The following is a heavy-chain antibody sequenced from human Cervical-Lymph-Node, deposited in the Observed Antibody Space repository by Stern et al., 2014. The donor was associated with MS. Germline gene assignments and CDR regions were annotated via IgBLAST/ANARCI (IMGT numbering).Heavy chain of an antibody. CDR3: ARDVASWYNWFDS. V-gene: IGHV3-11*01. D-gene: IGHD6-13*01. Sequence: QVQLVQSGGGLVKPGGSLRLSCAASGFTFSSYYMTWIRQAPGKGLEWVAYISSSGSGIYYADSVKGRFTISRDNAKNTLYLQMNSLRADDTAVYYCARDVASWYNWFDSWGQGTPVTVSS. CDR1: GFTFSSYY. CDR2: ISSSGSGI. J-gene: IGHJ5*01.